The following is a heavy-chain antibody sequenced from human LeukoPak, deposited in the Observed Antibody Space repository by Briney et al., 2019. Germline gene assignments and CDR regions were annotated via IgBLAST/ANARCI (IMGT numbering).Heavy chain of an antibody. CDR3: ARDSSGYYDY. J-gene: IGHJ4*02. CDR2: MNPNSGRT. Sequence: ASVKVSCKASGYTFTTYDINWVRQATGQGLEWMGWMNPNSGRTGYAQKFQGRVTMTRDTSISTAYMELSRLRSDDTAVYYCARDSSGYYDYWGQGTLVTVSS. CDR1: GYTFTTYD. V-gene: IGHV1-8*02. D-gene: IGHD3-22*01.